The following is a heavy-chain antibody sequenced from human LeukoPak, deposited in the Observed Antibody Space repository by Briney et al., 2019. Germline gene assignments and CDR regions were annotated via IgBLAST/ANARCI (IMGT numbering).Heavy chain of an antibody. D-gene: IGHD5-18*01. J-gene: IGHJ6*03. Sequence: GGSLRLSCAASGFTFSSYAMHWVRQAPGKGLEWVGRIKSKTDGGTTDYAAPVKGRFKISSDDSKNTLYLQMNSLKTEDTAVYYCTTDLGYSYGPYYYYYYMDVWGKGTTVTVSS. V-gene: IGHV3-15*01. CDR1: GFTFSSYA. CDR2: IKSKTDGGTT. CDR3: TTDLGYSYGPYYYYYYMDV.